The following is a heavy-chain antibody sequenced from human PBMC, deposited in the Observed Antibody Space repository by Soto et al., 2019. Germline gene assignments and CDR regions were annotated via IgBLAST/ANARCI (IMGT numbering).Heavy chain of an antibody. V-gene: IGHV2-5*01. D-gene: IGHD1-26*01. CDR3: AHRKGGTFDY. CDR1: GFSLATSAEA. J-gene: IGHJ4*02. Sequence: SGPTLVNPTQTLTLTCTFSGFSLATSAEAVGWIRQPPGKALEWLALIYWNDEIHYSPSLNSRLTISKDTSKNQVVLTVTNMDPVDTATYYCAHRKGGTFDYWRQGALVTVSS. CDR2: IYWNDEI.